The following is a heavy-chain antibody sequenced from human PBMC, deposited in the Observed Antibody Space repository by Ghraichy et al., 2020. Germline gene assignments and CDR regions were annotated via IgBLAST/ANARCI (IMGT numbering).Heavy chain of an antibody. CDR1: GDSVSSNSAA. V-gene: IGHV6-1*01. D-gene: IGHD1-14*01. CDR2: TYYRSKWLN. CDR3: ARGQPDYYAMDV. Sequence: SQTLSLTCAISGDSVSSNSAAWNWIRQSPSRGLEWLGRTYYRSKWLNEYAVSVKSRITINPDTSKNQFSLQLNSVTPEDTTVYYCARGQPDYYAMDVWGQGTTVTVSS. J-gene: IGHJ6*02.